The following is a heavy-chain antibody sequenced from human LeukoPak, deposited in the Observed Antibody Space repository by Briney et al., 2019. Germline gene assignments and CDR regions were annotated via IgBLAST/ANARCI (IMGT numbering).Heavy chain of an antibody. CDR2: IYYSGST. Sequence: SETLSLTCTVSGGSISSSSYYWGWIRQPPGKGLEWIGSIYYSGSTYYNPSLKSRVTISVDTSKNQFSLKLSSVTAAATAVYYCAREVGAGQNWFDPWGQGTLVTVSS. CDR1: GGSISSSSYY. D-gene: IGHD1-26*01. J-gene: IGHJ5*02. V-gene: IGHV4-39*07. CDR3: AREVGAGQNWFDP.